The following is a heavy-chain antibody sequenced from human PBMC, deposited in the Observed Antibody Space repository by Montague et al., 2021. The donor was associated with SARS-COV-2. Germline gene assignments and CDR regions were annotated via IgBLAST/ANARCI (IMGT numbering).Heavy chain of an antibody. Sequence: SETLSLTCAVYGGSLSGYYWSWIRQPPGEGLEWIAEISHSGSTSYNPSLKSRVTISVDTSKNQFSLRLSSATAADTAVYYCVRVPYRLLFVPRYYGTDVWGQGTTVTVSS. V-gene: IGHV4-34*01. CDR3: VRVPYRLLFVPRYYGTDV. D-gene: IGHD2-2*01. CDR2: ISHSGST. CDR1: GGSLSGYY. J-gene: IGHJ6*02.